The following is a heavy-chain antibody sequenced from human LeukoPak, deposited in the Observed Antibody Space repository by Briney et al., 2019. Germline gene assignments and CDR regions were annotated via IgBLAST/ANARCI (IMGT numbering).Heavy chain of an antibody. D-gene: IGHD1-14*01. CDR2: ISSSGSTI. J-gene: IGHJ4*02. Sequence: GGSLRLSCAASGFTFSSYEMNWVRQAPGKGLEWVSYISSSGSTIYYADSVKGRFTISRDNAKNSLYLQMNSLRAEDTAVYYCARVSSPESLDYWGQGTLVTVSS. CDR1: GFTFSSYE. CDR3: ARVSSPESLDY. V-gene: IGHV3-48*03.